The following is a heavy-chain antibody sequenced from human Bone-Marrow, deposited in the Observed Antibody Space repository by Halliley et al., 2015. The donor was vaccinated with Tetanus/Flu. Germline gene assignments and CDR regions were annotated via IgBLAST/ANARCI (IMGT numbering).Heavy chain of an antibody. CDR3: ARAAFNFRSGYYSYYSDF. CDR2: IYYSGST. V-gene: IGHV4-30-4*01. Sequence: IYYSGSTYYNPSLKSRLDISIDTSRNQFSLKLTSVTVADTAVYYCARAAFNFRSGYYSYYSDFWGQGTLVTVSS. J-gene: IGHJ4*02. D-gene: IGHD3-3*01.